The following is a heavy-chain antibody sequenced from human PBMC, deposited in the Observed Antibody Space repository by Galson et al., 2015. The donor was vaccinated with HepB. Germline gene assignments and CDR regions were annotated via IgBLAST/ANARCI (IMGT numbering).Heavy chain of an antibody. J-gene: IGHJ3*01. Sequence: SLRLSCAASGFSFSNLVLHWVRQAPGKGLEWVAGISVDGRYEHYGDSVKGRFSISREHSENTLYLQLNSLRGDDTALYFCAREAYGSGRCGVFEVWGQGTMVIVSS. CDR2: ISVDGRYE. V-gene: IGHV3-30*03. D-gene: IGHD6-19*01. CDR1: GFSFSNLV. CDR3: AREAYGSGRCGVFEV.